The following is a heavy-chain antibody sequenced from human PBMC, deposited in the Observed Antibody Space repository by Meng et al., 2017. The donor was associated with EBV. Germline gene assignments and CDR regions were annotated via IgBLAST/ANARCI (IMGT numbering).Heavy chain of an antibody. CDR1: GGTFRSDA. D-gene: IGHD3-10*01. Sequence: LQSGEEVKKPGSVGKVSCRTSGGTFRSDAVSWVRQAPGQGLEWMGGLIPMVGAPHYAQKFQGRVTIIADESTSTHSMELNSLRSEDTAMYYCASESGRGFTPDYWGQGTLVTVSS. CDR3: ASESGRGFTPDY. CDR2: LIPMVGAP. V-gene: IGHV1-69*01. J-gene: IGHJ4*02.